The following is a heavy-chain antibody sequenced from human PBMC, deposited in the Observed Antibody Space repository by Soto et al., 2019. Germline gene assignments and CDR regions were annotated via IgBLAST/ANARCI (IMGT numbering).Heavy chain of an antibody. CDR2: IYHSGTT. CDR3: ARGMNPQDY. Sequence: KPSETLSLTCNFSVFSISSGFYCGWVRQPPGKGLEWIGAIYHSGTTYFNPSLKSRVTMSIDTSKNQFSLSLASVAAADTAMYYCARGMNPQDYWGQGTLVTVSS. V-gene: IGHV4-38-2*02. J-gene: IGHJ4*02. CDR1: VFSISSGFY. D-gene: IGHD6-13*01.